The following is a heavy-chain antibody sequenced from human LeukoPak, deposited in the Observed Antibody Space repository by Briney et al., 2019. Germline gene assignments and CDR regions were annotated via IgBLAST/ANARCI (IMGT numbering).Heavy chain of an antibody. Sequence: SETLSLTCAVSGGSISSGGYSWSWIRQPPGKGLEWIGYIYHSGSTYYNPSLKSRVTISVDRSKNQFSLKLSSVTAADTAVYYCAGASPLDCSSTSCPESWFDPWGQGTLVTVSS. CDR3: AGASPLDCSSTSCPESWFDP. J-gene: IGHJ5*02. V-gene: IGHV4-30-2*01. CDR2: IYHSGST. D-gene: IGHD2-2*01. CDR1: GGSISSGGYS.